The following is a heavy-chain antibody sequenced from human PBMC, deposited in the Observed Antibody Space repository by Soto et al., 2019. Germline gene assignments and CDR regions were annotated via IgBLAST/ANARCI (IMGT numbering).Heavy chain of an antibody. CDR2: INHSGST. J-gene: IGHJ6*02. CDR1: GGSFSGYY. V-gene: IGHV4-34*01. Sequence: NPSETLSLTCAVYGGSFSGYYWSWIRQPPGKGLEWIGEINHSGSTNYNPSLKSRVTISVDTSKNQFSLKLSSVTAADTAVYYCARGVTTMDYYYGMDVWGQGTTVPVAS. CDR3: ARGVTTMDYYYGMDV. D-gene: IGHD4-4*01.